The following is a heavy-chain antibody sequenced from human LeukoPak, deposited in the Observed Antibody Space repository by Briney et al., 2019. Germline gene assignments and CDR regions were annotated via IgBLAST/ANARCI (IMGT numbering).Heavy chain of an antibody. J-gene: IGHJ6*02. Sequence: ASVKVSCKASGYTFTSYDINWVRQATAQGLEWMGWMNPKSDYTGSAQKFEGRVTMTRDTSISTAYMELSSLRSEDTAVYYCSRGDDSGNPYYYYGMDVWGQGTTVTVSS. D-gene: IGHD4-23*01. CDR1: GYTFTSYD. CDR2: MNPKSDYT. CDR3: SRGDDSGNPYYYYGMDV. V-gene: IGHV1-8*01.